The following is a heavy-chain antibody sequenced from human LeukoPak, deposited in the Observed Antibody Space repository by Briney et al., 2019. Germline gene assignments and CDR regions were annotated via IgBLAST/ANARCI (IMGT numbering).Heavy chain of an antibody. CDR2: ISGSGGST. CDR1: GFTFSSHA. Sequence: GGSLRLSCAASGFTFSSHAMSWVRQAPGKGLGWVSAISGSGGSTYYADSVKGRFTISRDNSKNTLYLQMNSLRAEDTAVYYCATLYSSSWPPIDYWGQGTLVTVSS. V-gene: IGHV3-23*01. CDR3: ATLYSSSWPPIDY. D-gene: IGHD6-13*01. J-gene: IGHJ4*02.